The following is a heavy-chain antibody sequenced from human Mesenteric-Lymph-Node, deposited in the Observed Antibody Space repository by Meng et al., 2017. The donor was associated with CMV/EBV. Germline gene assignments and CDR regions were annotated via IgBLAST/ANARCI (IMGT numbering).Heavy chain of an antibody. D-gene: IGHD1-1*01. CDR3: GRGQQTFDP. J-gene: IGHJ5*02. Sequence: QVQLVQSGAEVKKPGASVKVSCKASGYSLTGYSIHWMRQAPGQGLEWMGRISPNTGDTIYEENFQGRVTMTRDTSINTAYMELRSLTSDDTAVYYCGRGQQTFDPWGQGTLVTVSS. CDR2: ISPNTGDT. CDR1: GYSLTGYS. V-gene: IGHV1-2*06.